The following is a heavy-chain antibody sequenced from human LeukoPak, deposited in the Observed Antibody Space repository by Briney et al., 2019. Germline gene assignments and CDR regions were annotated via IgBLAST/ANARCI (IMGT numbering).Heavy chain of an antibody. D-gene: IGHD3-16*01. Sequence: GGSLKLSCAASGFTFSGSAMHWVRQASGKGLEWVGRIRSKANSYATVYAASVKGRFTISRDDSKNTAYLQMNSLETEDTAVYYCTRAGDDYVWEDFDYWGQGTLVTVSS. CDR1: GFTFSGSA. J-gene: IGHJ4*02. CDR2: IRSKANSYAT. V-gene: IGHV3-73*01. CDR3: TRAGDDYVWEDFDY.